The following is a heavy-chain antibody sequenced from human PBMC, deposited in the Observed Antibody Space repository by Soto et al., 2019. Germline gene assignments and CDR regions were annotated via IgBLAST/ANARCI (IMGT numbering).Heavy chain of an antibody. J-gene: IGHJ6*02. V-gene: IGHV3-74*01. CDR3: ARELSYGRSKYYYYGFAV. CDR2: INSDGSTR. CDR1: GFTFGNNW. D-gene: IGHD3-10*01. Sequence: GGSLRLSCAASGFTFGNNWMHWVRQAPGKGLEWVSRINSDGSTRDYAGSVKGRFTVSRDNAKNTLYLQMNSLRAEDTAVYYCARELSYGRSKYYYYGFAVCCQRPMVTVS.